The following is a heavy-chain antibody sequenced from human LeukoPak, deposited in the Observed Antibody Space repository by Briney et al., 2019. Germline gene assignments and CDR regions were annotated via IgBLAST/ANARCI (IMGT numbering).Heavy chain of an antibody. CDR1: GGSFSGYY. D-gene: IGHD6-13*01. CDR3: ARHIAAAGTFDY. V-gene: IGHV4-34*01. Sequence: SETLSLTCAVYGGSFSGYYWSWIRQPPGKGLEWIGEINHSGSTNYNPSLKSRVTIPVDTSKNQFSLKLSSVTAADTAVYYCARHIAAAGTFDYWGQGTLVTVSS. CDR2: INHSGST. J-gene: IGHJ4*02.